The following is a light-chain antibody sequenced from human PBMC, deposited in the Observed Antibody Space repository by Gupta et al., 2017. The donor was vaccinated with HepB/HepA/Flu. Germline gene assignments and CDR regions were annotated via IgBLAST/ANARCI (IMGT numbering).Light chain of an antibody. CDR1: SSDVGGYNN. CDR3: SSYTSSSTLVV. CDR2: DDS. V-gene: IGLV2-14*01. J-gene: IGLJ2*01. Sequence: QSALTQPDSVSGSPSHSSTIPCTETSSDVGGYNNVSWYQQHPGKAPKLMIYDDSKRPSGVSNRFSGSKSGNTASLTITGLQAEDEADYYCSSYTSSSTLVVFGGGTKLTVL.